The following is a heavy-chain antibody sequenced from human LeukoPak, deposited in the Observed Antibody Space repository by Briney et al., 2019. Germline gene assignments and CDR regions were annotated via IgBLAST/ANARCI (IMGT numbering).Heavy chain of an antibody. CDR3: ARSAGVRGVMWYYYYYMDV. CDR1: GYTFTGYY. Sequence: ASVKVSCKASGYTFTGYYMHWVRQAPGQGLEWMGWINPNSGGTNYAQKFQGRVTMTRDTSISTAYMELSRLRSDDTAVYYCARSAGVRGVMWYYYYYMDVWGKGTTVTVSS. V-gene: IGHV1-2*02. CDR2: INPNSGGT. D-gene: IGHD3-10*01. J-gene: IGHJ6*03.